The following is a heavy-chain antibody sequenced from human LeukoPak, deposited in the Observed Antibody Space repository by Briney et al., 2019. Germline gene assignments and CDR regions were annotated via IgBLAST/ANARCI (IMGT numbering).Heavy chain of an antibody. CDR3: AQGVGSSFDN. V-gene: IGHV3-23*01. D-gene: IGHD3-10*01. J-gene: IGHJ4*02. CDR1: GFTLTTDG. CDR2: VSDTGDRT. Sequence: GGSLRLSCAASGFTLTTDGMSSVRQAPGKGLEWVSSVSDTGDRTYYADSVKGRFTISRDNSKNTLYLHMYSLRADDTAVYYCAQGVGSSFDNWGQGTLVTVSS.